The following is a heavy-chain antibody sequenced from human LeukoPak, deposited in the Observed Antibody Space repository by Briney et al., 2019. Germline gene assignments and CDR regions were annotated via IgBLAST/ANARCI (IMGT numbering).Heavy chain of an antibody. D-gene: IGHD6-6*01. V-gene: IGHV4-30-4*01. CDR2: IYNTGST. J-gene: IGHJ4*02. Sequence: SETLSLTCSVSFGSITSGDYYWSWIRQPPGKGLEFIGYIYNTGSTYYNPSLKSRVTISIDTSRNQFSLKLSSVTAADTAVYYCARIERSSYSLGFDYWGQGTLVTVSS. CDR3: ARIERSSYSLGFDY. CDR1: FGSITSGDYY.